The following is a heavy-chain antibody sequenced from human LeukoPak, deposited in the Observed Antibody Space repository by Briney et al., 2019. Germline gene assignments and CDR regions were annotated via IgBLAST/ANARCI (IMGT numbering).Heavy chain of an antibody. CDR2: ISGGGTTT. D-gene: IGHD1-1*01. J-gene: IGHJ6*02. Sequence: GGSLRLSCAASGFTLSDYTINWVRQAPGKGLEWVSQISGGGTTTYYADSVKGRFAISRDNAKNSLFLQMNSLRAEDTAVYYCAREYKGQKRGSLGRTSDHYFYYVMDVWGQGTTVSVSS. CDR3: AREYKGQKRGSLGRTSDHYFYYVMDV. CDR1: GFTLSDYT. V-gene: IGHV3-11*01.